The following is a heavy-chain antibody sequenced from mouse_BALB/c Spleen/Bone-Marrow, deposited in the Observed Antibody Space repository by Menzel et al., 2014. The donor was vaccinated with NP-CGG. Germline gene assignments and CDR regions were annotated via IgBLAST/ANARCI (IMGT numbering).Heavy chain of an antibody. CDR2: ITKGGGST. J-gene: IGHJ4*01. V-gene: IGHV5-12*02. CDR1: GFTFSDYY. Sequence: EVKVVESGGGLVQPGGSLKLSCATSGFTFSDYYMYWVRQTPEKSLEWVAYITKGGGSTYYSAIVKGRFTISRDNAKNTLYLQMSRLNSEDAAMYYCARQLTYAMDYWGQGTPVTVSS. CDR3: ARQLTYAMDY.